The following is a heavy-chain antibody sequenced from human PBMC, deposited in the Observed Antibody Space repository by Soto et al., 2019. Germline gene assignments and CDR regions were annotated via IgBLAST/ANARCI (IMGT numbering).Heavy chain of an antibody. CDR3: ARIIAAAGGYYYYYYMDV. J-gene: IGHJ6*03. Sequence: SETLSLTCTVSGGSISSSRYYWGWIRQPPGKGLEWIGSIYYSGSTYYNPSLKSRVTISVDTSKNQFSLKLSSVTAADTAVYYCARIIAAAGGYYYYYYMDVWGKGTTVTVS. CDR2: IYYSGST. D-gene: IGHD6-13*01. V-gene: IGHV4-39*01. CDR1: GGSISSSRYY.